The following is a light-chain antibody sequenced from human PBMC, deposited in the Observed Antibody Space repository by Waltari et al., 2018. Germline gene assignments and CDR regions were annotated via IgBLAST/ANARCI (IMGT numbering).Light chain of an antibody. J-gene: IGKJ4*01. CDR1: QSISSY. CDR2: AAS. Sequence: DIQMTQSPSSLSASVGDRVTITRRATQSISSYLNWYQQKPGKAPKLRIYAASSLQSGVPSRFSGSGSGTDFTLTISSLQPEDFATYYCQQSYSTLPTFGGGTKVEIK. CDR3: QQSYSTLPT. V-gene: IGKV1-39*01.